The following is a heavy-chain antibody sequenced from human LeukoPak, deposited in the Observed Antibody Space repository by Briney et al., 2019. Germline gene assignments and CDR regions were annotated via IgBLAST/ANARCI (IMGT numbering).Heavy chain of an antibody. CDR2: IKQDGSEK. Sequence: GTLRLSCAASGFTFRSYWMSWVRQAPGKGLEWVDNIKQDGSEKYYADSVKGRFTISRDKAKNSLYLQMNRLRAEDTAVYYCARRYHYYDSSGRFDYWGQGTLVTVSS. J-gene: IGHJ4*02. CDR3: ARRYHYYDSSGRFDY. V-gene: IGHV3-7*01. CDR1: GFTFRSYW. D-gene: IGHD3-22*01.